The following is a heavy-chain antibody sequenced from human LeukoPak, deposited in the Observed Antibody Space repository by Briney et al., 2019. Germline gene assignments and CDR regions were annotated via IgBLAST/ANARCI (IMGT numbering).Heavy chain of an antibody. CDR3: ARLGYYYDSSGPLDAFDI. J-gene: IGHJ3*02. CDR2: IYYSGST. V-gene: IGHV4-59*08. D-gene: IGHD3-22*01. Sequence: SETLSLTCTVSGGSISSYYWSWIRQPPGKGLEWIGYIYYSGSTNYNPSLKSRVTISVDTSKNQFSLKLSSVTAADTAVYYCARLGYYYDSSGPLDAFDIWSQGTMVTVSS. CDR1: GGSISSYY.